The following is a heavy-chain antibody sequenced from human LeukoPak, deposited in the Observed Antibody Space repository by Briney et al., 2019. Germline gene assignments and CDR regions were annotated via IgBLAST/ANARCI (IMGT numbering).Heavy chain of an antibody. V-gene: IGHV1-2*02. Sequence: ASVKVSCKASGYTFTGYYFHWVRQAPGQGLEWMGWINPNTAGTNYAQKFLGRVTLTWDTSISTAYMELTRLTSDDTAVYYCATSAGDYRAGHYYYMGVWGKGTSVTVSS. J-gene: IGHJ6*03. CDR2: INPNTAGT. CDR3: ATSAGDYRAGHYYYMGV. D-gene: IGHD4-11*01. CDR1: GYTFTGYY.